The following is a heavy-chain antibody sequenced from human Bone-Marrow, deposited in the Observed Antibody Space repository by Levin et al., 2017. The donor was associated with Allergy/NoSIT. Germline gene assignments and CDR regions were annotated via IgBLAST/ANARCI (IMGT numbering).Heavy chain of an antibody. V-gene: IGHV3-48*02. CDR3: ARVSSGWSNDY. Sequence: GGSLRLSCVASGFTFTLYSMNWVRQAPGKGLEWISYISSSGTSIYYADSVKGRFTISRDYATNSLSLQMDSLTDDDTAIYYCARVSSGWSNDYWGQGTLVTVSS. J-gene: IGHJ4*02. CDR1: GFTFTLYS. CDR2: ISSSGTSI. D-gene: IGHD6-19*01.